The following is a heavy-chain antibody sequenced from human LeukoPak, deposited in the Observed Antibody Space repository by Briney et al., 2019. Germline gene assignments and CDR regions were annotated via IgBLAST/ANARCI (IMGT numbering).Heavy chain of an antibody. V-gene: IGHV4-31*03. Sequence: PSQTLSLTCTVSGGSISSGGYYWSWIRQHPGKGLEWIGYIYYSGSTYYNPSLKSRVTISVDTSKNQFSLKLSSVTAADTAVYYCARAYCSSTGCYQGSRWFDPWGQGTLVTVSS. CDR2: IYYSGST. CDR3: ARAYCSSTGCYQGSRWFDP. D-gene: IGHD2-2*01. J-gene: IGHJ5*02. CDR1: GGSISSGGYY.